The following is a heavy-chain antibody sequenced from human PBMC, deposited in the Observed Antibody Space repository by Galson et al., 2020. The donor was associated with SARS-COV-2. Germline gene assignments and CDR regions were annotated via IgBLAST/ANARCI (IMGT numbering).Heavy chain of an antibody. CDR1: GFTFSSYA. CDR3: ARARGGGYSSAFDP. V-gene: IGHV3-30*04. Sequence: TGGSLRLSCAASGFTFSSYAMHWVRQAPGKGLEWVAVISYDGSNKYYADSVKGRFTISRDNSKNTLYLQMNSLRAEDTAVYYCARARGGGYSSAFDPWGQGTLVTVSS. D-gene: IGHD3-10*01. J-gene: IGHJ5*02. CDR2: ISYDGSNK.